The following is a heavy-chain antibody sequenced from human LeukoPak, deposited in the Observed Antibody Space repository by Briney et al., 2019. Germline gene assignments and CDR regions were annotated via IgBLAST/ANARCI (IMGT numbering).Heavy chain of an antibody. J-gene: IGHJ6*02. Sequence: SQTLSLTCTVSGGSISSGDYYWSWIRQPPGKGLEWIGYIYYSGSTYYNPSLKSRVTISVDTSKNQFSLKLSSVTAADTAVYYCARDSTMIGDYGTDVWGQGTTVTVSS. D-gene: IGHD3-22*01. CDR3: ARDSTMIGDYGTDV. V-gene: IGHV4-30-4*01. CDR1: GGSISSGDYY. CDR2: IYYSGST.